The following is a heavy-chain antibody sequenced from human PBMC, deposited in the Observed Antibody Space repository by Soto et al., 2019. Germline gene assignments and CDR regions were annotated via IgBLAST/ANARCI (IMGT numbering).Heavy chain of an antibody. CDR3: VYYYGSGSYYNWGDYYYGMDV. V-gene: IGHV4-39*01. CDR1: GGSISSSSYY. CDR2: IYYSGST. Sequence: SETLSLTCTVSGGSISSSSYYWGWIRQPPGKGLEWIGSIYYSGSTYYNPSLKSRVTISVDTSKNQFSLKLSSVTAADTAVYYCVYYYGSGSYYNWGDYYYGMDVWGQGTTVTVS. J-gene: IGHJ6*02. D-gene: IGHD3-10*01.